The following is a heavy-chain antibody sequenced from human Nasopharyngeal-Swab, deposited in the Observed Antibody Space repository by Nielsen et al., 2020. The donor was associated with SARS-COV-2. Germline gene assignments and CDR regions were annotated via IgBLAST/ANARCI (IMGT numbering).Heavy chain of an antibody. Sequence: SQTLSLTCVISGDSVSNSNNSWSWIRQSPSRGLEWLGRTSYRSRWFIDYAPSVESRITINPDTSKNQLSLLVNSVTPEDTAVYYCARHISSSRAYFDSWGQGTLVTVSS. J-gene: IGHJ4*02. CDR1: GDSVSNSNNS. CDR3: ARHISSSRAYFDS. CDR2: TSYRSRWFI. V-gene: IGHV6-1*01. D-gene: IGHD6-6*01.